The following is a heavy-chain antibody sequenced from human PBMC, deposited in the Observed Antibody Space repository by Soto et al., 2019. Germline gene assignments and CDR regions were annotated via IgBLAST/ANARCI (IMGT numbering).Heavy chain of an antibody. CDR2: ISYDGSDK. V-gene: IGHV3-30*03. J-gene: IGHJ3*01. D-gene: IGHD2-21*02. CDR3: ARGDRGAFDL. CDR1: GFTFSSYG. Sequence: GGSLRLSCAASGFTFSSYGMHWVRQAPGKGLEWVSLISYDGSDKYYADSVKGRFTISRDNSKNTLYLQMNSLRAEDTAVYYCARGDRGAFDLWGQGTMVTVS.